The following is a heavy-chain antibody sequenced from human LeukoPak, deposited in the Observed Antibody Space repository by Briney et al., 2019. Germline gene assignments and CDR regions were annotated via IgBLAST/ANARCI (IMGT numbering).Heavy chain of an antibody. Sequence: PSETLSLTCTVSGDSISSGGYYWSWIRQHPGKGLEWIGYVYYSGSTYYNPSPKSRVTISVDTSKNQFSLKLSSVTAADTAVYYCARTTVVTGFDYWGQGTLVTVSS. D-gene: IGHD4-23*01. J-gene: IGHJ4*02. V-gene: IGHV4-31*03. CDR2: VYYSGST. CDR3: ARTTVVTGFDY. CDR1: GDSISSGGYY.